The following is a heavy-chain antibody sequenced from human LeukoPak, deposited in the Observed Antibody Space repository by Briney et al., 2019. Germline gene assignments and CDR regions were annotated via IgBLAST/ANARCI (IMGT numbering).Heavy chain of an antibody. CDR3: ARDGGGYYDSSGYSQLFDY. V-gene: IGHV3-30-3*01. D-gene: IGHD3-22*01. J-gene: IGHJ4*02. CDR1: GFTFSSYA. CDR2: ISYGGSNK. Sequence: PGRSLRLSCAASGFTFSSYAMHWVRQAPGKGLEWVAVISYGGSNKYYADSVKGRFTISRDNSKNTLYLQMNSLRAEDTAVYYCARDGGGYYDSSGYSQLFDYWGQGTLVTVSS.